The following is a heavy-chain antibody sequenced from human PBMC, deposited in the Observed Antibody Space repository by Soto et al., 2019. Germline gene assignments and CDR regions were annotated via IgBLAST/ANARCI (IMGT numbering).Heavy chain of an antibody. CDR3: ARTYDGSGPNSGGYSFDI. CDR2: IYYSGT. D-gene: IGHD3-22*01. V-gene: IGHV4-59*01. CDR1: GGSISSYY. J-gene: IGHJ3*02. Sequence: SETLSLTCSVSGGSISSYYWSWIRQPPGKGLEWIAYIYYSGTSYNPSLKSRVSISLDTSKNQFSLKLSSVTAADTAVYYCARTYDGSGPNSGGYSFDIWGQGTMVNGSS.